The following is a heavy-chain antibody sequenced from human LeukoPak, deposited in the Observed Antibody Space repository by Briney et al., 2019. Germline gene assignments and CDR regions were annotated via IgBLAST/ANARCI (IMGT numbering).Heavy chain of an antibody. CDR3: ATVPNRYCSSTSCYPDY. V-gene: IGHV3-21*01. CDR2: ISSSSSYI. J-gene: IGHJ4*02. CDR1: GFIFSSYN. D-gene: IGHD2-2*01. Sequence: GGSLRLSCAASGFIFSSYNMNWVRQAPGKGLEWVSSISSSSSYIYYADSVKGRFTISRDNAKNSLYLQMNSLRAEDTAVYYCATVPNRYCSSTSCYPDYWGQGTLVTVSS.